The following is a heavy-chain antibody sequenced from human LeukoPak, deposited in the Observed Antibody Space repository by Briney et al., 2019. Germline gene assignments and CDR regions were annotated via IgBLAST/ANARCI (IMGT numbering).Heavy chain of an antibody. D-gene: IGHD2-21*01. Sequence: SETLSLTCTVSGYSISSGYYWGWIRQPPGKGLEWIGSIYHSGKNYYNPSLKSRVTISLDTTKSQFSLKLSSVTAADTAVYYCARGVVIAPQTFDYWGQGILVTVSS. V-gene: IGHV4-38-2*02. CDR3: ARGVVIAPQTFDY. CDR1: GYSISSGYY. J-gene: IGHJ4*02. CDR2: IYHSGKN.